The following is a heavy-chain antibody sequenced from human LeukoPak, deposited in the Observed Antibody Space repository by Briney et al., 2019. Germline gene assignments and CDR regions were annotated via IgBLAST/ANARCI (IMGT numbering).Heavy chain of an antibody. D-gene: IGHD6-13*01. CDR1: GFIFSNFW. V-gene: IGHV3-7*03. CDR2: IKQDGEET. CDR3: AKDIAAAGISYYFDY. J-gene: IGHJ4*02. Sequence: PGGSLRLSCAASGFIFSNFWMSWVRQAPGKGPEWVANIKQDGEETYYLDSVKGRFTISRDNAKNSLYLQMNSLRAEDTALYYCAKDIAAAGISYYFDYWGQGTLVTVSS.